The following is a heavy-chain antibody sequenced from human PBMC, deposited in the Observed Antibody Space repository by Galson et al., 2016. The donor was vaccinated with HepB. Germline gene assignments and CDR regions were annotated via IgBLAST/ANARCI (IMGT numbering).Heavy chain of an antibody. CDR2: IYQSGST. D-gene: IGHD5-18*01. CDR1: GGSISSGNW. V-gene: IGHV4-4*02. Sequence: SETLSLTCAVSGGSISSGNWWTWVRQPPGKGLEWIGEIYQSGSTNYNPSLKGRVTMSVDKSKNQFSLKLSSVTAADTAVYYCARVDTAMVSSGFIDYWGQGTLGTVSA. CDR3: ARVDTAMVSSGFIDY. J-gene: IGHJ4*02.